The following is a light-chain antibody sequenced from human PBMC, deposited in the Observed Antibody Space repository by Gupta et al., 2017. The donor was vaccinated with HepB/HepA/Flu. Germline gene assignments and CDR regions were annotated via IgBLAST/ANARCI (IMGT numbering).Light chain of an antibody. CDR2: AAS. CDR1: QSISSY. J-gene: IGKJ1*01. V-gene: IGKV1-39*01. CDR3: QHRYSTPRT. Sequence: DIQMTQSPSSLSASVGDRVTITCRASQSISSYLNWYQQKPGKAPKLLIYAASRWQSGVPSRFSGSGSGTDFTLTISSLQPEDFATYYCQHRYSTPRTFGQGTKVEIK.